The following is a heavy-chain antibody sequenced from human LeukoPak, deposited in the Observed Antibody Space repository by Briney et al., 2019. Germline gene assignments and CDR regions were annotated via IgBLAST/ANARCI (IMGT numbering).Heavy chain of an antibody. Sequence: GGSLRLSCAASGITFSSYWMTWVRQAPGKGLEWVGRIKSKTDGGTTDYAAPVKGRFTISRDDSKNTLYLQMNSLKTEDTAVYYCTTLDSGSYDYWGQGTLVTVSS. CDR3: TTLDSGSYDY. CDR1: GITFSSYW. V-gene: IGHV3-15*01. CDR2: IKSKTDGGTT. D-gene: IGHD1-26*01. J-gene: IGHJ4*02.